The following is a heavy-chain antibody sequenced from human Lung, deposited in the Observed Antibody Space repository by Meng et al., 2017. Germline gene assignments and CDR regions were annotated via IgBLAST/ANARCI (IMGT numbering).Heavy chain of an antibody. CDR3: ARGGVNTDN. CDR1: GFTFSTDW. D-gene: IGHD1/OR15-1a*01. V-gene: IGHV3-74*01. Sequence: VELVGSGRGLVQPGGSPSIACAASGFTFSTDWLHWVRRRAGKGLEVVSRITGAASNTLYAEAVHGLSTMYRDNANNILLLHMKSQRAADNAVYYCARGGVNTDNWGQGTLVTVSS. J-gene: IGHJ4*02. CDR2: ITGAASNT.